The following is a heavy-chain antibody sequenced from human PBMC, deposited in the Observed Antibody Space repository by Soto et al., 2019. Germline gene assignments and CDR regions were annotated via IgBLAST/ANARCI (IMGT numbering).Heavy chain of an antibody. V-gene: IGHV4-61*01. CDR2: IYYSGST. CDR3: ARSLSYYDSSGYHNTPGP. CDR1: GGSVSSGSYY. J-gene: IGHJ5*02. D-gene: IGHD3-22*01. Sequence: TCTVSGGSVSSGSYYWSWIRQPPGKGLEWIGYIYYSGSTNYNPSLKSRVTISVDTSKNQFSLKLSSVTAADTAVYYCARSLSYYDSSGYHNTPGPWGQGTLVTVSS.